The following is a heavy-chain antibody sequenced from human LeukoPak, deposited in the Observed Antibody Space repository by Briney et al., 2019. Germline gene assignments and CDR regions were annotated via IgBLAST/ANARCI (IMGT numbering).Heavy chain of an antibody. D-gene: IGHD1-14*01. CDR1: GFTFGDYA. V-gene: IGHV3-30-3*01. CDR2: IAHDGDTK. CDR3: ARDPIKGAPDYFDY. J-gene: IGHJ4*02. Sequence: GRSLRLSRAASGFTFGDYAMHWVRQAAGRAPEWVAVIAHDGDTKYYADSVKGRFTISRDNSRNMLYLQMSSLRVDDTAMYYCARDPIKGAPDYFDYWGQGTLVTVSS.